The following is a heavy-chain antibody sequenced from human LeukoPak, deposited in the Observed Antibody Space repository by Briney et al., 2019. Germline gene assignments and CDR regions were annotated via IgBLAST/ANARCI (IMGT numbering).Heavy chain of an antibody. D-gene: IGHD2-15*01. J-gene: IGHJ4*02. CDR3: ARGSNSYPYSYDY. V-gene: IGHV3-7*04. Sequence: PGGSLRLSCAVSGFTFSNYWMSWVRQAPGKGLEWVTNIKRDESEKYYVDSVKGRFTVSRDNAKNSLYLQMNSLRVEDSAVYYCARGSNSYPYSYDYWGQGTLVTVSS. CDR2: IKRDESEK. CDR1: GFTFSNYW.